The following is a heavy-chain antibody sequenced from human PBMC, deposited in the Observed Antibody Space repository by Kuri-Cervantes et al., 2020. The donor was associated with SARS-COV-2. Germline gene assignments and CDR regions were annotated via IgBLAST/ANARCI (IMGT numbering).Heavy chain of an antibody. CDR1: GGSFSDYY. CDR2: INHSGNT. D-gene: IGHD2-2*01. Sequence: GSLRLSCAVYGGSFSDYYWSWVRQPPGKGLEWIGEINHSGNTNYDPSPKSRVTISIDTSKNQFSLKLSSVTAADTAVYYCARWVVVPAAQAQPLNAFDIWGQGTMVTVSS. V-gene: IGHV4-34*01. J-gene: IGHJ3*02. CDR3: ARWVVVPAAQAQPLNAFDI.